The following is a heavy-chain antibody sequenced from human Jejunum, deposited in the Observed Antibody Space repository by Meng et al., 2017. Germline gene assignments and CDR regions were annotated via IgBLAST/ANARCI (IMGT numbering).Heavy chain of an antibody. CDR2: IKQDGSEK. J-gene: IGHJ4*02. CDR3: ARGWGLLDY. Sequence: GGSLRLSCVASGFSFSSYWMSWVRQVPGEGPEWVAKIKQDGSEKYYVDSVKGRFTISRDNTKHSLYLQMSSLRAEDTAVYYCARGWGLLDYWGQGTLVTVSS. V-gene: IGHV3-7*01. D-gene: IGHD3-10*01. CDR1: GFSFSSYW.